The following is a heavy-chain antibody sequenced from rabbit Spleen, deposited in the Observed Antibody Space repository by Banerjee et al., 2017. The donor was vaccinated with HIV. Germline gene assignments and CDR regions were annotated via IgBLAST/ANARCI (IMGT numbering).Heavy chain of an antibody. Sequence: QSLEESGGDLVKPGASLTLPCTASGFSFSSIYYICWVRQAPGKGLEWIACICTASGGSTAYASWAKGRFTISKTSSTAVTLQMTSLTAADTATYFCARGIAGSVYAFNLWGQSTLVTVS. V-gene: IGHV1S40*01. CDR2: ICTASGGST. CDR3: ARGIAGSVYAFNL. D-gene: IGHD4-2*01. J-gene: IGHJ4*01. CDR1: GFSFSSIYY.